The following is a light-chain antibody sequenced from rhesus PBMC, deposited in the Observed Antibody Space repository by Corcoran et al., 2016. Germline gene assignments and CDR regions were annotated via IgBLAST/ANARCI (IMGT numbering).Light chain of an antibody. CDR1: QSVSSN. V-gene: IGKV3-35*01. CDR2: DAS. CDR3: RQESSWPP. Sequence: EIVMTQSPATLSLSPVARATLSCRASQSVSSNLAWYHQQPGQAPRLLIYDASNRATGIPDMVSGSGSGTDFSPTMRRLETESVGVYYCRQESSWPPFGGGTKVEIK. J-gene: IGKJ4*01.